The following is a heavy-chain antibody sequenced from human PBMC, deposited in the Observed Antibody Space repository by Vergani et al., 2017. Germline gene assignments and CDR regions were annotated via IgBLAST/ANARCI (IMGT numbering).Heavy chain of an antibody. J-gene: IGHJ5*02. CDR1: GGSISSGGYS. V-gene: IGHV4-30-2*01. CDR2: IYHSGST. D-gene: IGHD3-3*01. Sequence: QLQLQESGSGLVKPSQTLSLTCAVSGGSISSGGYSWSWIRQPPGKGLEWIGYIYHSGSTYYNPSLTSRVTISVDRSKKQFSLKLSSVTAADTAVYYCARGYYDFWGGYYNWFDPWGQGTLVTVSS. CDR3: ARGYYDFWGGYYNWFDP.